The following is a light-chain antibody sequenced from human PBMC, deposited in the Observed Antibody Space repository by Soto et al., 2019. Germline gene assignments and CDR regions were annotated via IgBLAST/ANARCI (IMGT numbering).Light chain of an antibody. CDR1: SSDVGGYNY. CDR3: SSYTSSSTDVV. V-gene: IGLV2-14*01. Sequence: QSALTQPASVSGSPGQSITISCTGTSSDVGGYNYVSWYQHHPGKAPQLMIFQVTNRPSGVSNRFSSGKSGNTASLTISGLQAEDEADYYCSSYTSSSTDVVFGGGTKLTVL. J-gene: IGLJ2*01. CDR2: QVT.